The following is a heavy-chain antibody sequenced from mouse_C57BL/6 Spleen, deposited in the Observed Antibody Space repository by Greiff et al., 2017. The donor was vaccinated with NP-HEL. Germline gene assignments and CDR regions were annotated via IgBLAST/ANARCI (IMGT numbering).Heavy chain of an antibody. J-gene: IGHJ4*01. CDR3: AYYYGSSYHAMDY. V-gene: IGHV1-78*01. CDR1: GYTFTDHT. D-gene: IGHD1-1*01. CDR2: IYPRDGST. Sequence: SDAELVKPGASVKISCKVSGYTFTDHTIHWMKQRPEQGLEWIGYIYPRDGSTKYNEKFKGKATLTADKSSSTAYMQLNSLTSEDSAVYFCAYYYGSSYHAMDYWGQGTSVTVSS.